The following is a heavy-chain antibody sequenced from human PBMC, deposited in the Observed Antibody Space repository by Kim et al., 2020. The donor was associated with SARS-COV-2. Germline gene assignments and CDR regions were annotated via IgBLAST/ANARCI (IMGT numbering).Heavy chain of an antibody. CDR2: IIPIFGTA. CDR1: GGTFSSYA. Sequence: SVKVSCKASGGTFSSYAISWVRQAPGQGLEWMGGIIPIFGTANYAQKFQGRVTITADESTSTAYMELSSLRSEDTAVYYCARDVTAMTTVTTYAFDIWGQGTMVTVSS. D-gene: IGHD4-17*01. CDR3: ARDVTAMTTVTTYAFDI. V-gene: IGHV1-69*13. J-gene: IGHJ3*02.